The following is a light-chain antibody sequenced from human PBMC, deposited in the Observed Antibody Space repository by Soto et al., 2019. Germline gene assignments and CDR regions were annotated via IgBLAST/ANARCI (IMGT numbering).Light chain of an antibody. Sequence: IQMTQSPSTLSASVGDRVTITCRSSQSINNWLAWYQQKPGKAPKLLIYKASSLESGVPSRFSGSGSGTEFTLTISSLQPDDFATYYCQQYNGYFGQGTKLEIK. V-gene: IGKV1-5*03. CDR3: QQYNGY. CDR1: QSINNW. CDR2: KAS. J-gene: IGKJ2*01.